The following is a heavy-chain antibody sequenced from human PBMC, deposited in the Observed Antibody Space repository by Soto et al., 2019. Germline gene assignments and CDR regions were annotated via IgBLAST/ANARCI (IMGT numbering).Heavy chain of an antibody. CDR2: IHTTDGT. V-gene: IGHV4-4*07. Sequence: SETLSLTCTVSGGSISSYYWSWIRQPAGKGMEWIGRIHTTDGTNYNPSLKSRVTMSIDTSNNQFSLKLSPLTAADTAVYYCARALSSAAGLYFDFWGQGTLVTVSS. CDR1: GGSISSYY. J-gene: IGHJ4*02. CDR3: ARALSSAAGLYFDF. D-gene: IGHD6-13*01.